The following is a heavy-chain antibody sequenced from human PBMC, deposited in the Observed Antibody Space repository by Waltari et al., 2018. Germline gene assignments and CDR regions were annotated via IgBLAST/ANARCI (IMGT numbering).Heavy chain of an antibody. Sequence: QVQLVQSGAEVKKPGASVKVSCKASGYTFTGYYMHWVRQAPGQGLEWMGWINPNSGGTNYAQKFQGWVTMTRDTSISTAYMELSRLRSDDTAVYYCAREGYCSSTSCYNWFDPWGQGTLVTVSS. D-gene: IGHD2-2*01. CDR3: AREGYCSSTSCYNWFDP. CDR2: INPNSGGT. J-gene: IGHJ5*02. V-gene: IGHV1-2*04. CDR1: GYTFTGYY.